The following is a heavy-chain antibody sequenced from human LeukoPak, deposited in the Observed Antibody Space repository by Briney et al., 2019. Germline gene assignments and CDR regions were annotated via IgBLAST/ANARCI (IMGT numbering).Heavy chain of an antibody. CDR2: ISGSDAGT. D-gene: IGHD3-22*01. V-gene: IGHV3-23*01. CDR3: AKGSKLVVITRDHYMAV. J-gene: IGHJ6*03. CDR1: RFTFSTYA. Sequence: GGSPRLSCAASRFTFSTYAMSWVRQAPGKRLEWVSAISGSDAGTYHADSVKGRFTISRDNSKNTLYLQMNSLRAGDTAVYYCAKGSKLVVITRDHYMAVWGKGTTVTISS.